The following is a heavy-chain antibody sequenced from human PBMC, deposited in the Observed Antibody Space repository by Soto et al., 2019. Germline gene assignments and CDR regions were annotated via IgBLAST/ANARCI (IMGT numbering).Heavy chain of an antibody. CDR1: VFPFSDYY. CDR3: ARAGYSSPFAIDY. J-gene: IGHJ4*02. Sequence: PGGSLRLSCAASVFPFSDYYISWIRQAPGKGLEWVSYISSSSSYINYADSVKGRFTIARDNAKNSLDLQMNSLRAEDTAVYYCARAGYSSPFAIDYWGQGTLVSVS. CDR2: ISSSSSYI. D-gene: IGHD5-18*01. V-gene: IGHV3-11*06.